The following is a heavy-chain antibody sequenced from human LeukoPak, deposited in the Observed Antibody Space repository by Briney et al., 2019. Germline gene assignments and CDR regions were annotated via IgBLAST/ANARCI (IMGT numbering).Heavy chain of an antibody. V-gene: IGHV1-8*01. CDR1: GYTFTSYD. CDR2: MNPNSGNT. Sequence: ASVKVSCKAFGYTFTSYDINWVRQATGQGLEWMGWMNPNSGNTGYAQKFQGRVTMTTDTSTSTAYMEMRSLRSDDTAVYYCARDVLHRIHYDSSAYYPGSSYWGQGTMVTVSS. D-gene: IGHD3-22*01. CDR3: ARDVLHRIHYDSSAYYPGSSY. J-gene: IGHJ3*01.